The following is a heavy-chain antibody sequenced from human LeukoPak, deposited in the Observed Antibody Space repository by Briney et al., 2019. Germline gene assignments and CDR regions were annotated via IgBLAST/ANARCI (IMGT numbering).Heavy chain of an antibody. D-gene: IGHD3-10*01. Sequence: ASVKVSCKASGYTFTGYHMHWVRQAPGQGLEWMGWINPNSGATNYAQKFQGRVTMTRDTSITTVYMELSSLTSDDTAVFYCARGPTGTYDYWGQGTLVTVSS. J-gene: IGHJ4*02. V-gene: IGHV1-2*02. CDR3: ARGPTGTYDY. CDR1: GYTFTGYH. CDR2: INPNSGAT.